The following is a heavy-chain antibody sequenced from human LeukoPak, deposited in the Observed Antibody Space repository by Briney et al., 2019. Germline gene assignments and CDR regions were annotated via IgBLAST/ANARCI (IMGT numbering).Heavy chain of an antibody. V-gene: IGHV4-30-2*01. D-gene: IGHD4-17*01. CDR3: ARTFQAPSYGDSDSRTKYPYSMDV. CDR1: GASIEAAGYS. CDR2: IYLGVRS. Sequence: PPESLSLTCAVPGASIEAAGYSWNWTRLPPGKCIEWLGFIYLGVRSSYQSCHKSRVTISVDTSKNPFSLKLTSVTAADTAVYYCARTFQAPSYGDSDSRTKYPYSMDVWGQGTMVAVSS. J-gene: IGHJ6*02.